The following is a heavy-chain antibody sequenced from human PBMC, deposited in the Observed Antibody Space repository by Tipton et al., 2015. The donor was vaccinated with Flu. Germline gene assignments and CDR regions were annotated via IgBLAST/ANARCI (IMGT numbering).Heavy chain of an antibody. CDR1: GGSISSYY. CDR2: IYYSGST. D-gene: IGHD2-2*01. CDR3: ARGDCNSTSCLDY. J-gene: IGHJ4*02. Sequence: TLSLTCTVSGGSISSYYWSWIRQPPGKGLEWIGYIYYSGSTNYNPSLKSRVTISVDTSKNQFSLKLSSVTAADTAVYYCARGDCNSTSCLDYWGQGTLVTVSP. V-gene: IGHV4-59*01.